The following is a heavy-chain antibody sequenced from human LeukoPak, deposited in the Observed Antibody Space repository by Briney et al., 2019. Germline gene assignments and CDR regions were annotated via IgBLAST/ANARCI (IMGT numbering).Heavy chain of an antibody. J-gene: IGHJ5*01. V-gene: IGHV4-30-2*01. D-gene: IGHD3-10*01. CDR3: ARSRQASGLLGS. CDR2: ISDRGPA. CDR1: RGAITSGGYS. Sequence: SETLSLTCTVSRGAITSGGYSWNWIRQPPGKGLEWIGYISDRGPAYYNPSLKSRFTISVDRPKNQFFLTVTSVTAADTAVYFCARSRQASGLLGSWGQGPLVAVSS.